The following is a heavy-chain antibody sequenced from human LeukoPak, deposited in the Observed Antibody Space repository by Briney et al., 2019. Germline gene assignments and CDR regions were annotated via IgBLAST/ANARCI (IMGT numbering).Heavy chain of an antibody. V-gene: IGHV3-23*01. CDR3: AKYSGRSYRGAFDI. Sequence: GGSLRLSCAASGFSFSSYAMSWVRQASGKGLEWVSAISYNGGRTYYADSVKGRFTISGDNSKNTLYLQMNSLRAEDTAVYFCAKYSGRSYRGAFDIWGQGTMVTLSS. CDR1: GFSFSSYA. CDR2: ISYNGGRT. D-gene: IGHD1-26*01. J-gene: IGHJ3*02.